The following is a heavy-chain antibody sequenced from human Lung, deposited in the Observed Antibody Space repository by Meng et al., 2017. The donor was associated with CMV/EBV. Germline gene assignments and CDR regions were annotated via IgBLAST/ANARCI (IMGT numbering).Heavy chain of an antibody. J-gene: IGHJ4*02. CDR1: GFIFSNYA. CDR3: AKKGGDGALHYFDD. Sequence: SXAASGFIFSNYAMSWVRQAPGKGLEWISFMSGSGSMMFYVDSVRGRFTISRDSSKNTLYLQMNSLRAEDTAVYYCAKKGGDGALHYFDDWGQGTLVTVSS. V-gene: IGHV3-23*01. CDR2: MSGSGSMM. D-gene: IGHD3-16*01.